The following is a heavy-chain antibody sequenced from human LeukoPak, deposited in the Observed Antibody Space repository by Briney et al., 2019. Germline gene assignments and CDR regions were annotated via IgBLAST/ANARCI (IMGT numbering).Heavy chain of an antibody. D-gene: IGHD6-19*01. J-gene: IGHJ4*02. CDR3: ARDYRGYSSGWTGLFDY. CDR2: IYSGGST. Sequence: PGGSLRLSCAASGFTVSSNYMTWVRQAPGKGLEWVSLIYSGGSTYYADSVKGRFTISRDNSKNTLYLQMNSLRAEDTAVYYCARDYRGYSSGWTGLFDYWGQGTLVTVSS. V-gene: IGHV3-66*01. CDR1: GFTVSSNY.